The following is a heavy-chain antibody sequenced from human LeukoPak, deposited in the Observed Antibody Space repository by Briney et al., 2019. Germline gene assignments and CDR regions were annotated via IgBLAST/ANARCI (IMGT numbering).Heavy chain of an antibody. CDR2: IYRGGNA. Sequence: GGSLRLSCAVSGFTVSDNYMSWVRQAPGKGLEWVSIIYRGGNAYYADSVRGRFTISRDNSENTLYLHMNDLGVEDTAVYYCARGGDSTSWYWFGPWGQGTLVTVPS. CDR1: GFTVSDNY. J-gene: IGHJ5*02. V-gene: IGHV3-53*01. CDR3: ARGGDSTSWYWFGP. D-gene: IGHD6-6*01.